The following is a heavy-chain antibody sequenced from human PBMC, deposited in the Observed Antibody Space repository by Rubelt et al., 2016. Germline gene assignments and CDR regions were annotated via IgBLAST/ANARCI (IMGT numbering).Heavy chain of an antibody. CDR3: AMAFTIFGQYNWFDP. Sequence: EWIGYIYYSGSTNYNPSLKSRVTISVDTSKNQFSLKLSSVTAADTAVYYCAMAFTIFGQYNWFDPWGQGTLVTVSS. V-gene: IGHV4-59*01. CDR2: IYYSGST. J-gene: IGHJ5*02. D-gene: IGHD3-3*01.